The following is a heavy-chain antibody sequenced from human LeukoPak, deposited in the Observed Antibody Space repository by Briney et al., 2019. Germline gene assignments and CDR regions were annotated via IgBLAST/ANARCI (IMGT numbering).Heavy chain of an antibody. V-gene: IGHV1-2*02. D-gene: IGHD1-26*01. CDR2: INPNSGGT. Sequence: ASVKVSCKASGYTFTGYYIHWVRQAPGQGLEWMGWINPNSGGTNYAQKFQGRVTMTRDTSISTAYMELSRLRSDDTAVYYCASGVVVGAARGMDVWGKGTTVTVSS. J-gene: IGHJ6*03. CDR3: ASGVVVGAARGMDV. CDR1: GYTFTGYY.